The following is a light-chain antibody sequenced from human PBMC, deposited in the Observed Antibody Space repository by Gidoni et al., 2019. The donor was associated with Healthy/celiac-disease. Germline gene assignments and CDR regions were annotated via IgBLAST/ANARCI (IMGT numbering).Light chain of an antibody. V-gene: IGKV1-39*01. CDR3: QQSYSTPYT. CDR1: QSISSY. CDR2: AAS. Sequence: DLQVTPPPSSLSASVGDRVTITCRASQSISSYLNWYQQKPGKAPKLLIYAASSLQSGVPSRFSGSGSGTDFTLTISSLQPEDFATYYCQQSYSTPYTFGQGTKLEIK. J-gene: IGKJ2*01.